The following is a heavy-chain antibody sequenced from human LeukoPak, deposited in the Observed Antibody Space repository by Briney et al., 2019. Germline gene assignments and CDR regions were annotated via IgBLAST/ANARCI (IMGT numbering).Heavy chain of an antibody. Sequence: XGSXXSYYXSXIRQPPGKGLEWIGYIYYSGSTNYNPSLKSRVTISVDTSKNQFSLKLSSVTAADTAVYYCARHPPPYSGYDYYFDYWGQGTLVTVSS. CDR2: IYYSGST. J-gene: IGHJ4*02. D-gene: IGHD5-12*01. CDR3: ARHPPPYSGYDYYFDY. CDR1: XGSXXSYY. V-gene: IGHV4-59*08.